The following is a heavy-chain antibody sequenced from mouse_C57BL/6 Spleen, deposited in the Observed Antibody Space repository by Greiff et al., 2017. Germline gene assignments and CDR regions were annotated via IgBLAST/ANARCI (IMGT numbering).Heavy chain of an antibody. J-gene: IGHJ3*01. Sequence: VQLVESGPGLVQPSQSLSITCTVSGFSLTSYGVHWVRQSPGKGLEWLGVIWSGGSTDYNAAFISRLSISKDNSKSQVFFKMNSLQADDTAIYYCARNGNDYDGEGFAYWGQGTLVTVSA. V-gene: IGHV2-2*01. CDR1: GFSLTSYG. D-gene: IGHD2-4*01. CDR2: IWSGGST. CDR3: ARNGNDYDGEGFAY.